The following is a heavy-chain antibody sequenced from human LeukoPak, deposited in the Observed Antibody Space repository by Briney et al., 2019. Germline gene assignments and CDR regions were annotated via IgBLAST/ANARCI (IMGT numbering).Heavy chain of an antibody. CDR1: GFTFSSYS. CDR3: ANSRTARKDFDY. Sequence: PGGSLRLSCAASGFTFSSYSMNWVRQAPGKGLEGVSSISSSSSYIYYADSVKGRFTISRDNAKNSLYLQMNSLRAEDTAVYYCANSRTARKDFDYWGQGTLVTVSS. V-gene: IGHV3-21*01. J-gene: IGHJ4*02. CDR2: ISSSSSYI. D-gene: IGHD2-15*01.